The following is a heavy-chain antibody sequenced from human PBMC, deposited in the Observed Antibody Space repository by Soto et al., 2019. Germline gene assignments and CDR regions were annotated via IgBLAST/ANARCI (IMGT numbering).Heavy chain of an antibody. CDR3: ARSRRGAYSSGWYSPSGYYNYGIDV. V-gene: IGHV5-51*01. D-gene: IGHD6-19*01. CDR2: IYPGDSDT. CDR1: GYSFTSYW. J-gene: IGHJ6*02. Sequence: GESLKISCKGSGYSFTSYWIGWVRQMPGKGLESMGIIYPGDSDTRYSPSFQGQVTISADKSISTAYLQWSSLKASDTAMYYCARSRRGAYSSGWYSPSGYYNYGIDVWGQGTKVTV.